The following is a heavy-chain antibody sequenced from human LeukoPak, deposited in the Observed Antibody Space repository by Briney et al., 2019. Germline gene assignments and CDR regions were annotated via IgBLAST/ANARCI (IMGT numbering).Heavy chain of an antibody. Sequence: GGSLRLSCAASGFTFSSYGMHWVRQAPGKGLEWVAVIWYDGSNKYYADSVKGRFTISRDNSKNTLYLQMNSLRAEDTAVYYCARAKVRGVPYYYYGMDVWGQGTTVTVSS. CDR1: GFTFSSYG. J-gene: IGHJ6*02. D-gene: IGHD3-10*01. CDR2: IWYDGSNK. V-gene: IGHV3-33*01. CDR3: ARAKVRGVPYYYYGMDV.